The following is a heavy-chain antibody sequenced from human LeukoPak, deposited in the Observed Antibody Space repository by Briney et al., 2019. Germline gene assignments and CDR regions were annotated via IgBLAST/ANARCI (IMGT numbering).Heavy chain of an antibody. CDR3: ARQGGSGSYYYFGY. CDR2: IYYSGST. J-gene: IGHJ4*02. CDR1: GGSISSSSYY. D-gene: IGHD3-10*01. V-gene: IGHV4-39*01. Sequence: PSETLSLTCTVSGGSISSSSYYWGWIRQPPGKGLEWIGSIYYSGSTYYNPSLKSRVTISVDTSKNQFSLKLSSVTAADTAVYYCARQGGSGSYYYFGYWGQGTLVTVSS.